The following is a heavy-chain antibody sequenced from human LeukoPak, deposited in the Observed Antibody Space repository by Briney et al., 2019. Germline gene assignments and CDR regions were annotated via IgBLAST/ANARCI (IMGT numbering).Heavy chain of an antibody. CDR3: ARDQDPQRWLQQWAYYYGMDV. CDR1: GGTFSSYA. CDR2: IIPILGIA. D-gene: IGHD5-24*01. V-gene: IGHV1-69*04. Sequence: SVKVSCKASGGTFSSYAISWVRQAPGQGLEWMGRIIPILGIANYAQKFQGRVTITAGKSTSTAYMELSSLRSDDTAVYYCARDQDPQRWLQQWAYYYGMDVWGQGTTVTVSS. J-gene: IGHJ6*02.